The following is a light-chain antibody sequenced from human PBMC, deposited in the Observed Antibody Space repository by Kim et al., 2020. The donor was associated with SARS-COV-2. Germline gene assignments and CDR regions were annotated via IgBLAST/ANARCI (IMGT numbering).Light chain of an antibody. V-gene: IGKV3-20*01. CDR2: APS. J-gene: IGKJ5*01. CDR3: QQYGGPLT. Sequence: EIVLTQSPATLSLSPGERASLSCRASQSIRNNYFAWYHQKPRQAPILLIYAPSGSATGTPDSISGSWSGKDFTLTISRQEAESLGVYYCQQYGGPLTFGQGTQLEIK. CDR1: QSIRNNY.